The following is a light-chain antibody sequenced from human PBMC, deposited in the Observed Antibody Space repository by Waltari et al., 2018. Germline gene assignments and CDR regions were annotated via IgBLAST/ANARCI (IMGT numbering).Light chain of an antibody. Sequence: DFQMTQSPSSLSASVGDRVTITCRASQSISTYLNWYQQKPGKAPNLLIYAASSLQSGVPSRFSGSESGTYFTLTISSLHPEDFATYYCQQCNSPLTFGEGTKVEIK. J-gene: IGKJ4*01. CDR2: AAS. V-gene: IGKV1-39*01. CDR1: QSISTY. CDR3: QQCNSPLT.